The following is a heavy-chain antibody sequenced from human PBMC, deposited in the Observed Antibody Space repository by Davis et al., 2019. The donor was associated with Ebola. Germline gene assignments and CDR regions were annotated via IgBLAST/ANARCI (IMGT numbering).Heavy chain of an antibody. J-gene: IGHJ5*02. CDR3: ARGGRRYYGSGSYSEFDP. CDR2: IYHSGST. V-gene: IGHV4-30-2*01. CDR1: GCSISSGGYS. D-gene: IGHD3-10*01. Sequence: MPSETLSLTCAVSGCSISSGGYSWSWIRQPPGKGLEWIGYIYHSGSTYYNPSLKSRVTISVDRSKNQFSLKLSSVTAADTAVYYCARGGRRYYGSGSYSEFDPWGQGTLVTVSS.